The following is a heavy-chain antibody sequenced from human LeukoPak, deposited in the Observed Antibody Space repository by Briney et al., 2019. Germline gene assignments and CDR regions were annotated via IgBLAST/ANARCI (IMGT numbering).Heavy chain of an antibody. D-gene: IGHD1-1*01. CDR1: GGSISSSSYY. V-gene: IGHV4-39*01. CDR3: ARRSTKENGFDF. J-gene: IGHJ4*02. CDR2: IYYSGTT. Sequence: SEALSLTCTVSGGSISSSSYYWGWIRQPPGEGLEWIGTIYYSGTTYYNPSLGSRVTISLDTSKNQFSLKLTSVTAADTAVYYCARRSTKENGFDFWGQGTLVTVSS.